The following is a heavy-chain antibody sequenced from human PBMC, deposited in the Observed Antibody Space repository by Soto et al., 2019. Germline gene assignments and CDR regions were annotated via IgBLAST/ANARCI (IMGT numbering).Heavy chain of an antibody. CDR3: AHSDNWKEKRFFEY. CDR1: GFSLSTSGVG. J-gene: IGHJ4*02. Sequence: PTLVNPTQTLTLTCTFSGFSLSTSGVGVGWIRQPPGKALEWLALIYWNDDKRYSPSLKSRLTITKDTSKNQVVLTMTNMDPVDTGRCYCAHSDNWKEKRFFEYWGQGTLVTVSS. V-gene: IGHV2-5*01. CDR2: IYWNDDK. D-gene: IGHD1-1*01.